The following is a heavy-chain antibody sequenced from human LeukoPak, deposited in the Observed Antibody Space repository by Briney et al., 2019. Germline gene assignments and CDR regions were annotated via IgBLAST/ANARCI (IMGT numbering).Heavy chain of an antibody. CDR2: ISSSSSYT. D-gene: IGHD6-19*01. V-gene: IGHV3-11*06. Sequence: PGGSLRLSCAASGFTFSDYYMSWIRQAPGKGLEWVSYISSSSSYTNYADSVKGRFTISRDNAKNSLYLQMNSLRAEDTAVYYCARAKSSGWYDYWGQGTLVTVSS. CDR1: GFTFSDYY. J-gene: IGHJ4*02. CDR3: ARAKSSGWYDY.